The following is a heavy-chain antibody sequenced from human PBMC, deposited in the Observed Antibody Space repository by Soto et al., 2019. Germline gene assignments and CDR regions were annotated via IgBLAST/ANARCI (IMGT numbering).Heavy chain of an antibody. CDR2: IYENESN. CDR1: GYSISSGYY. J-gene: IGHJ3*01. Sequence: SETLSLTCAVSGYSISSGYYCGCIRQPPGKGLEWIGSIYENESNYYNPSLKSRVTISVDTSKNHFSLNLTSVTAADTAVYYCARDRPTGTSTRGAFDVWGQGTMVTVSS. V-gene: IGHV4-38-2*02. D-gene: IGHD1-1*01. CDR3: ARDRPTGTSTRGAFDV.